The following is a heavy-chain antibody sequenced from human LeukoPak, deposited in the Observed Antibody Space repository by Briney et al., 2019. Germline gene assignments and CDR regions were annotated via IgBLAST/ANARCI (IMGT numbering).Heavy chain of an antibody. CDR1: GFTFSTFW. CDR2: INHDGSST. D-gene: IGHD3-10*02. J-gene: IGHJ6*04. V-gene: IGHV3-74*01. CDR3: AELGITMIGGV. Sequence: GGSLRLSCAASGFTFSTFWMHWVRQAPGKGLVWVSRINHDGSSTNYADSVKGRFTISRDNAKNTLHLQMNSLRAEDTAVYYCAELGITMIGGVWGKGTTVTISS.